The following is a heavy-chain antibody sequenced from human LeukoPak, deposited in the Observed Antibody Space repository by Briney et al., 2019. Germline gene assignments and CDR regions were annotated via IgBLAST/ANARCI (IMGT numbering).Heavy chain of an antibody. Sequence: KPGGSLRLSCAASGFTFSSYSMNWVRQAPGKGLEWVSSISSSSSYIYYADSVKGRFTISRDSAKNSLYLQMNSLRAEDTAVYYCARDLGGYSSVFDYWGQGTLVTVSS. V-gene: IGHV3-21*01. J-gene: IGHJ4*02. CDR3: ARDLGGYSSVFDY. CDR1: GFTFSSYS. CDR2: ISSSSSYI. D-gene: IGHD5-18*01.